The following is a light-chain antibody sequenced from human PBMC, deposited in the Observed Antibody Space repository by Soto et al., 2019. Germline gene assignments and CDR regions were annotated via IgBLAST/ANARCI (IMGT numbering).Light chain of an antibody. V-gene: IGLV2-11*01. J-gene: IGLJ3*02. CDR3: CSVAGSYTFCV. Sequence: QSALTQPRSVSGSPGQSVTISCTGTSSDVGDYNYVSWYQQYPGKAPKLVIYDVSKRPSGVPDRFSGSKSGNTASLTISGLQAEDEADYYCCSVAGSYTFCVFGGGTQLTVL. CDR2: DVS. CDR1: SSDVGDYNY.